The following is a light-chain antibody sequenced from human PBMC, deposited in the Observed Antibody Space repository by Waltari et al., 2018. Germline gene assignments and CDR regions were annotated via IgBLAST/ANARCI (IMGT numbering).Light chain of an antibody. J-gene: IGKJ4*01. CDR1: QGIEND. CDR2: AAS. V-gene: IGKV1-6*01. Sequence: AIQMTQSPSSLSASVGDRVTITCRASQGIENDLGWYQQKPGKAPKLLIYAASSLQSGVPSRFSGSGSGTDFTLTISSLQPEDFATYYCLQDYNYPLTFGGGTKVEIK. CDR3: LQDYNYPLT.